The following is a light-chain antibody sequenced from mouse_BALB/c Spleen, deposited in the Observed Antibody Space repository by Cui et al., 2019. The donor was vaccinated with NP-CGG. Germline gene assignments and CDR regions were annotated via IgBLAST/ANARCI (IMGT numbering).Light chain of an antibody. J-gene: IGLJ1*01. Sequence: QALLPPPSPLTPSPRHTLTLTSPSPTRTVTTSNYANWVQEKPDHLFTGLIGGTNNRTPGIPARFSGSLIGDKADLTITGAQTEDEAIYCCALWYSNHWVFGGGTKLTVL. V-gene: IGLV1*01. CDR1: TRTVTTSNY. CDR3: ALWYSNHWV. CDR2: GTN.